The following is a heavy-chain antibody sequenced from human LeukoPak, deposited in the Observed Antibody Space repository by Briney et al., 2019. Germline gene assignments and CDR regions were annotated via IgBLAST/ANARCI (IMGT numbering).Heavy chain of an antibody. Sequence: GGSLRLSCAAAGFTFSSYRMSWVRQAPGKGLEWVANIKRDGSVEYYVVSVKGRFTISRDNAKESLYLQMNRLRAEDPAVYYCARIGYSSSSFDFWGQGTLVTVSS. CDR2: IKRDGSVE. CDR3: ARIGYSSSSFDF. V-gene: IGHV3-7*05. J-gene: IGHJ4*02. CDR1: GFTFSSYR. D-gene: IGHD6-6*01.